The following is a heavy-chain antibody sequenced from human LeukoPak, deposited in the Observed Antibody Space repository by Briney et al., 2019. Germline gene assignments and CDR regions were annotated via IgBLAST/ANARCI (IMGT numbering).Heavy chain of an antibody. D-gene: IGHD1-7*01. CDR1: GGSISSYY. Sequence: TSETLSLTCTVSGGSISSYYWSWIRQPPGKGLEWIGYIYYSGSTNYNPSLKSRVTISVDTSKNQFSLKLSSVTAADTAVYYCARGAANWNYGRNWFDPWGQGTLVTVSS. CDR3: ARGAANWNYGRNWFDP. CDR2: IYYSGST. J-gene: IGHJ5*02. V-gene: IGHV4-59*01.